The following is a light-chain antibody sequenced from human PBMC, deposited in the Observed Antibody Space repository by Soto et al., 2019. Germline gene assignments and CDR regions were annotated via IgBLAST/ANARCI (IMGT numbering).Light chain of an antibody. V-gene: IGKV3-15*01. CDR3: LQSNNWPKT. CDR2: DAS. J-gene: IGKJ1*01. CDR1: QSDSSN. Sequence: EIVMTQSPATLSVSPGETATLSCRASQSDSSNLAWYQQKPGQAPRLLISDASTRAAGLPARFSGSGSGTEFTLTISSLQSEDFAVYFCLQSNNWPKTFGQGTKVEIK.